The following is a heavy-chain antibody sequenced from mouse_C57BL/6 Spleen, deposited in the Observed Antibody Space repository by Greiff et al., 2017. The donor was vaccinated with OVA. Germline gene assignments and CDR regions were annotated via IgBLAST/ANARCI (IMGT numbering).Heavy chain of an antibody. Sequence: EVMLVESGGGLVKPGGSLKLSCAASGFTFSDYGMHWVRQAPEKGLEWVAYISSGSSTISYADTVKGRFTISRDNAKNTLFLQMTSLRSEDTAMYYCARHGSSLWFAYWGQGTLVTVSA. D-gene: IGHD1-1*01. CDR2: ISSGSSTI. CDR1: GFTFSDYG. CDR3: ARHGSSLWFAY. V-gene: IGHV5-17*01. J-gene: IGHJ3*01.